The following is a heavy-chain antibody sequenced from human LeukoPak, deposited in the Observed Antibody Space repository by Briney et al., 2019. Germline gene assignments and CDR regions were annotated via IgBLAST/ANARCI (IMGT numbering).Heavy chain of an antibody. V-gene: IGHV3-30-3*01. D-gene: IGHD2-21*02. CDR1: GFTFSSYA. CDR3: ARNPADYCGGDCYSDYGMDV. J-gene: IGHJ6*02. CDR2: ISYDGSNK. Sequence: GGSLRLSCAASGFTFSSYAMHWVRQAPGKGLEWVAVISYDGSNKYYADSVKGRFTISRDNSKNTLYLQMNSLRAEDTAVYYCARNPADYCGGDCYSDYGMDVWGQGTTVTVSS.